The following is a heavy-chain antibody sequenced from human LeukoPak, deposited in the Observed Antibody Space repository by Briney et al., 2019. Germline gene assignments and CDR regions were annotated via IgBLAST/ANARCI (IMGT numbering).Heavy chain of an antibody. Sequence: SETLSLTCTVSTGSLNSYFWTWVQQPAGKGLEWIGRVSGTGTAYSNPSLESRVIISLDTSRNQFSLKLMSVTAADTAVYYCARGEELTGTSGHYSFDFWGQGTLVSVSS. J-gene: IGHJ4*02. V-gene: IGHV4-4*07. CDR3: ARGEELTGTSGHYSFDF. CDR1: TGSLNSYF. CDR2: VSGTGTA. D-gene: IGHD1-7*01.